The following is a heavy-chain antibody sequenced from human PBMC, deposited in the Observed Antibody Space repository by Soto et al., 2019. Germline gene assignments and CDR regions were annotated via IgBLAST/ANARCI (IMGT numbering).Heavy chain of an antibody. CDR3: AREDYDSSGYRRADY. J-gene: IGHJ4*02. Sequence: ASVKVSCKASGYTFTSYGISWVRQAPGQGLEWMGWISAYNGNTNYAQKHQGRVTMTTDTSTSTAYMELRSLRSDDTAVYYCAREDYDSSGYRRADYWGQGTLVTVSS. D-gene: IGHD3-22*01. CDR2: ISAYNGNT. CDR1: GYTFTSYG. V-gene: IGHV1-18*01.